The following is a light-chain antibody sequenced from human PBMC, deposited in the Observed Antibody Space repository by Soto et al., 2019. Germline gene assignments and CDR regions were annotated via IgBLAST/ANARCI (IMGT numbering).Light chain of an antibody. Sequence: QSALTQPASVSGSPGQSITISCTGTSSDVGGYNYVSWYQQHPGKAPKLMIYEVSNRPSGVSNRFSGSKSGNTASLTISGLQAEDEADYYCSSYTSGCTVFGGGTKVTVL. CDR2: EVS. J-gene: IGLJ2*01. V-gene: IGLV2-14*01. CDR3: SSYTSGCTV. CDR1: SSDVGGYNY.